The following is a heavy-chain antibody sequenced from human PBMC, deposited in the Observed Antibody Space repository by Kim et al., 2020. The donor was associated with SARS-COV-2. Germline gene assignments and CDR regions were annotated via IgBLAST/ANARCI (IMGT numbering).Heavy chain of an antibody. Sequence: YAQKFQGRVTMTEDTSTDTAYMELSSLRSEDTAVYYCATEVGGSYYGFDYWGQGTLVTVSS. V-gene: IGHV1-24*01. D-gene: IGHD1-26*01. J-gene: IGHJ4*02. CDR3: ATEVGGSYYGFDY.